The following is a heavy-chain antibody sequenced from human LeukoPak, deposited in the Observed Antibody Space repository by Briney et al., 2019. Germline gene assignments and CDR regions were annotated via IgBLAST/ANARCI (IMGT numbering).Heavy chain of an antibody. V-gene: IGHV3-7*01. Sequence: PGGSLRLSCAASGFTFSSYWMTWARQAPGKGLEWVANIKQDGSLIYYVDSVKGRFTISRDNAKNSLYLQMNSLRAEDTAVYYCAKWELYSGFYYIDYWGQGTLATVSS. CDR1: GFTFSSYW. J-gene: IGHJ4*02. D-gene: IGHD1-26*01. CDR3: AKWELYSGFYYIDY. CDR2: IKQDGSLI.